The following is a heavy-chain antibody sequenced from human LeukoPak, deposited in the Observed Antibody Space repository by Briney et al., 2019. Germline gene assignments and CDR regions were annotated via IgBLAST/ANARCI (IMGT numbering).Heavy chain of an antibody. CDR2: ISGSGGST. CDR3: AKSGLERRLVLDY. D-gene: IGHD1-1*01. CDR1: GFPVSNDA. Sequence: PGGTLSDCCAAEGFPVSNDAMSRGRQDPGKRLEWVSAISGSGGSTYYADSVKGRFTISRDNSKNTLYLQMNSLRAEDTAVYYCAKSGLERRLVLDYWGQGTLVTVSS. J-gene: IGHJ4*02. V-gene: IGHV3-23*01.